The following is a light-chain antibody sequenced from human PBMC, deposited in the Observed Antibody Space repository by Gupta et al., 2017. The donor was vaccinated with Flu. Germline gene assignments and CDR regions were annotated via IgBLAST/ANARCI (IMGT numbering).Light chain of an antibody. CDR3: QQDGSSPWT. V-gene: IGKV3-20*01. CDR2: GAS. CDR1: QSVSSSY. J-gene: IGKJ1*01. Sequence: ELVLTQSPGTLSLSPGERATLSCRASQSVSSSYLAWYQQKPGQAPRLLIYGASSRATGITDRFSGSGSGTDFTLTISRLEPEDFAVYYCQQDGSSPWTFGQGTKVEIK.